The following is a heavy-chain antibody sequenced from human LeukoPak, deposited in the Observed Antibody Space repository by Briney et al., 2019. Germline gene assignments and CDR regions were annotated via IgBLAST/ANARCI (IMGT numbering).Heavy chain of an antibody. CDR3: ARDREGIRRGAYYFDY. D-gene: IGHD3-10*01. J-gene: IGHJ4*02. CDR1: GFTFSDYY. CDR2: LSSSSSYT. V-gene: IGHV3-11*05. Sequence: PGGSLRLSCAASGFTFSDYYMSWIRQAPGKGPEWVSYLSSSSSYTNYADSVKGRFTISRDNAKNSLYLQINSLRAEDTAVYYCARDREGIRRGAYYFDYWGQGTLVTVSS.